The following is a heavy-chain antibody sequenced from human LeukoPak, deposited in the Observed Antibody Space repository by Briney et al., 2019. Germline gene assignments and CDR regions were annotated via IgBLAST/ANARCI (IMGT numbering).Heavy chain of an antibody. J-gene: IGHJ4*02. D-gene: IGHD3-9*01. CDR3: ARDHYDVSTAYPARAIDH. CDR1: GYTFSDYY. V-gene: IGHV1-2*04. Sequence: EASVKVSCKPSGYTFSDYYIHWVRQAPGQWLEWMGWINPSNGVTKCAQKFEGSVTMTRDTSLSTAYVELSRVRPDDTAVYFCARDHYDVSTAYPARAIDHWGQGTLVTVSS. CDR2: INPSNGVT.